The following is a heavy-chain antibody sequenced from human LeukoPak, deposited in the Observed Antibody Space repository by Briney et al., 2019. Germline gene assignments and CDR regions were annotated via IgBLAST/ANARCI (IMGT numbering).Heavy chain of an antibody. CDR1: GGSISSGDYY. CDR3: ARCNFYDSSGYYGAFDI. J-gene: IGHJ3*02. CDR2: IYYSGST. V-gene: IGHV4-30-4*01. D-gene: IGHD3-22*01. Sequence: PSETLSLICTVSGGSISSGDYYGCWIRQPPGKGLEWIGYIYYSGSTNYNPSLKSRVTISVDKSKNQFSLKLSSVTAADTAVYYWARCNFYDSSGYYGAFDIWGPGTMVTVSS.